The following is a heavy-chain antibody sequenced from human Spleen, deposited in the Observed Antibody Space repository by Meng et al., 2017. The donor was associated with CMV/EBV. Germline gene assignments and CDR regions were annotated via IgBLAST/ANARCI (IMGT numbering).Heavy chain of an antibody. CDR2: IYSGGST. V-gene: IGHV3-66*02. D-gene: IGHD3-22*01. Sequence: GESLKISCAASGFTVSSNYMSWVRQAPGKGLEWVSVIYSGGSTYYADSVKGRFTISRDNSKNTLYLQMNSLRREDTAVYYCARVPKYDYDSSDAFDIWGQGSMVTVSS. CDR3: ARVPKYDYDSSDAFDI. J-gene: IGHJ3*02. CDR1: GFTVSSNY.